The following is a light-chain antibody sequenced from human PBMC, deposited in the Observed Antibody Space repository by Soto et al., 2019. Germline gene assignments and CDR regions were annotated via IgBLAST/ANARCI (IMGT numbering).Light chain of an antibody. J-gene: IGLJ2*01. CDR2: DNS. V-gene: IGLV1-40*01. CDR1: SSNIGAGYD. CDR3: QSYDSSLSVVV. Sequence: QLVLTQPPSVSGAPGQRVTISCTGSSSNIGAGYDVHWYQQFPGTAPKLLIHDNSNRPSGVPDRFSGSKSGTSASLAITGLQAEDEADYYCQSYDSSLSVVVFGGGTKLTVL.